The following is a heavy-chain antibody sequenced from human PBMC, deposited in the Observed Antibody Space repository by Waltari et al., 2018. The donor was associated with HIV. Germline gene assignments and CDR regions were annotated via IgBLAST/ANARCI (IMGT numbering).Heavy chain of an antibody. CDR3: ARPVAATFYFDY. V-gene: IGHV1-2*02. CDR1: GYSFTAYY. CDR2: INPNTGGT. D-gene: IGHD6-19*01. Sequence: QVQLVQSGAEVKKPGASVKVSCKTSGYSFTAYYMQRVRQAPGQGLEWMGWINPNTGGTNYAQKFQGRVTMTWDTSISTIYMDLNRLTSDDTAIYYCARPVAATFYFDYWGQGTLVTVSS. J-gene: IGHJ4*02.